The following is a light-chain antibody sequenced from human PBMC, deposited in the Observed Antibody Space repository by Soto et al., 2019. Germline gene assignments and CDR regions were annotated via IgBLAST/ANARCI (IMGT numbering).Light chain of an antibody. J-gene: IGLJ1*01. Sequence: ALTQPASVYGSPGQSITISYNETSSDVGGYNYVSWYQQHPGKAPELMIYDVSNRPSGVSNRFSGSKSGNTASLTISGLQAEDEADYYCSSYTSSSTPYVFGTGTKVTVL. V-gene: IGLV2-14*01. CDR1: SSDVGGYNY. CDR3: SSYTSSSTPYV. CDR2: DVS.